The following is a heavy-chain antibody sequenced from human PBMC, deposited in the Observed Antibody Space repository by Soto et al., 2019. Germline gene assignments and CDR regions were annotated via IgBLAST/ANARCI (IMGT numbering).Heavy chain of an antibody. D-gene: IGHD3-3*01. Sequence: SETLYLTCTVSGGSISSYYWSWIRQPPGKGLEWIGYIYYSGSTNYNPSLKSRVTISVDTSKNQFSLKLSSVTAADTAVYYCARALRHYDFWSGKRAYYYYMDVWGKGTTVTVSS. V-gene: IGHV4-59*01. CDR2: IYYSGST. CDR1: GGSISSYY. CDR3: ARALRHYDFWSGKRAYYYYMDV. J-gene: IGHJ6*03.